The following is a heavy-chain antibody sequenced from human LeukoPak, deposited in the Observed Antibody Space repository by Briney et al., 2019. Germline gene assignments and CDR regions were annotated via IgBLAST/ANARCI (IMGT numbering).Heavy chain of an antibody. CDR3: ARASGSYYEASFDY. J-gene: IGHJ4*02. CDR2: IHYSGST. D-gene: IGHD1-26*01. CDR1: GGSISSHY. Sequence: SETLSLTCTVSGGSISSHYWSWIRQPPGKGLEWIGYIHYSGSTNYNPSLKSRVTISVDTSKNQFSLKLSSVTAADTAVYYCARASGSYYEASFDYWGQGTLVTVSS. V-gene: IGHV4-59*11.